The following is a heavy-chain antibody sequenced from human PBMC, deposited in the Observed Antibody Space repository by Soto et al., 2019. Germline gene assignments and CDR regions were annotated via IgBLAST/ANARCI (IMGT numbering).Heavy chain of an antibody. CDR2: IIPIFGTA. CDR1: GGTFSSYA. V-gene: IGHV1-69*13. J-gene: IGHJ3*02. CDR3: ATPTPYGANNGAFDI. D-gene: IGHD4-17*01. Sequence: SVKVSCKASGGTFSSYAISWVRQAPGQGLEWMGGIIPIFGTANYAQKFQGRVTITADESTSTAYMELSSLRSEDTPVYYCATPTPYGANNGAFDIWGQGTMVTVSS.